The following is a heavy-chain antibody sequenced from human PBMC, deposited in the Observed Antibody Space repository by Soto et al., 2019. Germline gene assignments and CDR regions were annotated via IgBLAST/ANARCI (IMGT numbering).Heavy chain of an antibody. J-gene: IGHJ4*02. CDR2: IKSKTDGGTT. CDR3: TTEIMITFGGVIVPDFWY. V-gene: IGHV3-15*01. D-gene: IGHD3-16*02. Sequence: DVHLVESGGGLVKPGGSLRLSCAASGFTFSNAWMSWVRQAPGKGLEWVGRIKSKTDGGTTDYAAPVKGRFTISRDDSKNTLYLQMNSLKTEDTAVYYCTTEIMITFGGVIVPDFWYWGQGTLVTVSS. CDR1: GFTFSNAW.